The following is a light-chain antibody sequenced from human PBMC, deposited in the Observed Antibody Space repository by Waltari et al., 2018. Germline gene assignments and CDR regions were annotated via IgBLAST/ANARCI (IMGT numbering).Light chain of an antibody. J-gene: IGKJ1*01. Sequence: DLVGTQSPVSLSVTLGQPASISCRSRQTLANTDGNTYLNWFHQRPGQSPRRPIYQVAKPASGVPDRFRGSGSDTDFTLDISRVEAEYVGLYYCMQGVRPWTFGQGTKVEIK. CDR1: QTLANTDGNTY. CDR3: MQGVRPWT. CDR2: QVA. V-gene: IGKV2-30*01.